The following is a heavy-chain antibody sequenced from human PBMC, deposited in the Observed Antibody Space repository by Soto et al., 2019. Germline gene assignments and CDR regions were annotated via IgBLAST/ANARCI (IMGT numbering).Heavy chain of an antibody. V-gene: IGHV3-48*02. CDR1: GFTFSIYS. CDR3: ARDAYSSSWSDYYYGMDV. Sequence: GGSLRLSCAASGFTFSIYSMNWVRQAPGKGLQWVSYISSGSDTIYYADSLKGRFTISRDNAKNSLYLQMNSLRDEDTAVYYCARDAYSSSWSDYYYGMDVWGQETTVTVSS. D-gene: IGHD6-13*01. J-gene: IGHJ6*02. CDR2: ISSGSDTI.